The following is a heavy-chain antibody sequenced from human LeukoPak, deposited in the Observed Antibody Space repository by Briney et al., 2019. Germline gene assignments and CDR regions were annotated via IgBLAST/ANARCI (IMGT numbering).Heavy chain of an antibody. D-gene: IGHD2-2*01. CDR2: ISGSGGST. CDR1: GFTFSSYA. V-gene: IGHV3-23*01. J-gene: IGHJ4*02. Sequence: AGGSLRLSCAASGFTFSSYAMSWVRQAPGKGLEWCSAISGSGGSTYYADSVKGRFTISRDNSKNTLYLQMNSLRAEDTAVYYCAKGGYCSSTSCYHEGVFDYWGQGTLVTVSS. CDR3: AKGGYCSSTSCYHEGVFDY.